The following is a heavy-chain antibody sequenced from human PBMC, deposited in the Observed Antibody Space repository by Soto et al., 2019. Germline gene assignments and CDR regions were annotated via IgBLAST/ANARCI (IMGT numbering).Heavy chain of an antibody. CDR3: AGHVSSDPDWFDP. CDR2: IYYSGST. CDR1: GGSISSSSYY. D-gene: IGHD2-15*01. V-gene: IGHV4-39*01. Sequence: QLQLQESGPGLVKPSETLSLTCTVSGGSISSSSYYWGWIRQPPGKGLEWIGSIYYSGSTYYNPSLKSRVTISVDTSKNQFSLKLSSVTAADTAVYYCAGHVSSDPDWFDPWGQVPLVTVSS. J-gene: IGHJ5*02.